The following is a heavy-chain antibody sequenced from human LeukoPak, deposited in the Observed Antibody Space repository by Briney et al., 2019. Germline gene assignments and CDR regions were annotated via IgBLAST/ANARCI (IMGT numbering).Heavy chain of an antibody. J-gene: IGHJ4*02. CDR1: GGSISSGGYS. CDR3: ARGWGPAYCGGDCHRHFDY. V-gene: IGHV4-30-4*07. Sequence: PSETLSLTCAVSGGSISSGGYSWNWIRQPPGKGLEWIGYIYNSGSTSYNPSLKSRGSLSVDTSKNLFSLTLNSMTAADTAVYYCARGWGPAYCGGDCHRHFDYWGQGTLVTVSS. D-gene: IGHD2-21*02. CDR2: IYNSGST.